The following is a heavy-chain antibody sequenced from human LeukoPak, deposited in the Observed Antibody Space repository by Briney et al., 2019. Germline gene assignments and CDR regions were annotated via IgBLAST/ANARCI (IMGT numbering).Heavy chain of an antibody. V-gene: IGHV3-13*01. J-gene: IGHJ4*02. Sequence: GGSLRLSCAASGFTFSSSDMHWVRQATGKGLEWVSAIGPTGDTYYPGSVKGRFTISRDNAQNSLYLQMNSLRAEDTAVYYCTRGSYGDYEYWGQGTLVTVSS. CDR2: IGPTGDT. D-gene: IGHD4-17*01. CDR3: TRGSYGDYEY. CDR1: GFTFSSSD.